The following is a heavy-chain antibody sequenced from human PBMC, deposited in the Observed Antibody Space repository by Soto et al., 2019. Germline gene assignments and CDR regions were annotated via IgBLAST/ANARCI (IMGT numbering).Heavy chain of an antibody. CDR3: AISPDYDILTGYPFDY. Sequence: PGESLKISCKGSGYSFTSYRIGWVRQMPGKGLEWMGIIYPGDSDTRYSPSFQGQVTISADKSISTAYLQWSSLKASDTAMYYCAISPDYDILTGYPFDYWGQGTLVTVSS. CDR2: IYPGDSDT. V-gene: IGHV5-51*01. CDR1: GYSFTSYR. J-gene: IGHJ4*02. D-gene: IGHD3-9*01.